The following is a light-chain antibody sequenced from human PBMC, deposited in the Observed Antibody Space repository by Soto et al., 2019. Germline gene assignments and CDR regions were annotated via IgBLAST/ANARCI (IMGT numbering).Light chain of an antibody. CDR2: DVS. Sequence: QSVLTQPASVSGSPGQSITISCTGTSSDVGGYNYVSWYQQHPGKAPKLVIYDVSNRPSGVSNRFSGSKSGNTASLTISGLQTEDEADYHCSSYRSSSTLVFGGGTKLTVL. CDR3: SSYRSSSTLV. J-gene: IGLJ2*01. V-gene: IGLV2-14*01. CDR1: SSDVGGYNY.